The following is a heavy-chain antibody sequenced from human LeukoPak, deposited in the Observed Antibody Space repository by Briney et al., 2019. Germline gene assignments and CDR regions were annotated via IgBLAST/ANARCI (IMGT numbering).Heavy chain of an antibody. CDR2: ITHDGSNK. J-gene: IGHJ6*03. D-gene: IGHD2-15*01. Sequence: GGSLRLSCAASGFTFSSYWMSWVRQAPGKGLEWVAVITHDGSNKYYADSVKGRFTISRDNSKNTLYMQMNSLRAEDTAVYYCATETGYCSGGSCDWCYHYMDVWGKGTTVTISS. CDR1: GFTFSSYW. CDR3: ATETGYCSGGSCDWCYHYMDV. V-gene: IGHV3-30*07.